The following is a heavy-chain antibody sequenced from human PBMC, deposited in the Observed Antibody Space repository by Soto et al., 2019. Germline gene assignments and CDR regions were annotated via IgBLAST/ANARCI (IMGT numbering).Heavy chain of an antibody. V-gene: IGHV4-34*01. Sequence: QVQLQQWGAGLLKPSETLSLTCAVYGGSFSGYYWSWIRQPPGKGLEWIGEINHSGSTNYNPSLRSRVTILVDTSKNQFSLKLSSVTAADTAVYYCARGTSPYYVWGSYRPPYWYFDLWGRGTLVTVSS. J-gene: IGHJ2*01. CDR3: ARGTSPYYVWGSYRPPYWYFDL. D-gene: IGHD3-16*02. CDR1: GGSFSGYY. CDR2: INHSGST.